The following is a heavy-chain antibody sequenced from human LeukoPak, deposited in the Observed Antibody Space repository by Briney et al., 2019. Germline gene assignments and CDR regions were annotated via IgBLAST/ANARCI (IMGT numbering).Heavy chain of an antibody. Sequence: PSETLSLTCTVSSGSISSYYWSWIRQPPGKGLEWIGYIYYSGSTNYNPSLKSRVTISVDTSKNQFSLKLSSVTAADTAVYYCARGRSIFGVVIQPIFDYWGQGTLVTVSS. CDR3: ARGRSIFGVVIQPIFDY. D-gene: IGHD3-3*01. J-gene: IGHJ4*02. CDR1: SGSISSYY. V-gene: IGHV4-59*01. CDR2: IYYSGST.